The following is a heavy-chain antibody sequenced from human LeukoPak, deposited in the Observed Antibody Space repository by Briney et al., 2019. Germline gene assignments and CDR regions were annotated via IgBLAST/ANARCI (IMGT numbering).Heavy chain of an antibody. CDR1: GFTFSSYG. V-gene: IGHV3-33*06. CDR2: IWYDGSNK. Sequence: GRSLRLSCAASGFTFSSYGMHWVRQAPGKGLEWVAVIWYDGSNKYYADSVKGRFTISRDNSKNTLYLQMNSLRAEDTAVYYCAKCASRSSWYDPHYYYYYYMDVWGKGTTVTVSS. J-gene: IGHJ6*03. D-gene: IGHD6-13*01. CDR3: AKCASRSSWYDPHYYYYYYMDV.